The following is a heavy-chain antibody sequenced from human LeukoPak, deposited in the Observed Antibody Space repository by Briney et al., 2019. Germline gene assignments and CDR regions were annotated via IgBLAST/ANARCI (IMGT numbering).Heavy chain of an antibody. CDR2: IYYSGST. CDR1: GGSISSYY. J-gene: IGHJ4*02. D-gene: IGHD1-1*01. Sequence: SETLSLTCTVSGGSISSYYWSWIRQPPGKGLEWIGYIYYSGSTTYNPSLKSRVSISVDTSKNQFSLKLSSVTAADTAVYYCTRGVAGTGLGGAFDYWGQGTLVTVSS. CDR3: TRGVAGTGLGGAFDY. V-gene: IGHV4-59*01.